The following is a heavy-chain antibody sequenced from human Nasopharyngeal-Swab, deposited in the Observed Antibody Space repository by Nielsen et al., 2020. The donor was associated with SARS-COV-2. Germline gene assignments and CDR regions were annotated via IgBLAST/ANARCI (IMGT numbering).Heavy chain of an antibody. D-gene: IGHD3-10*01. CDR2: INAGNGNT. CDR3: ARDGDYYGSGSYYPRYYGMDV. J-gene: IGHJ6*02. Sequence: WVRQAPGQRLEWMGWINAGNGNTKYSQKFQGRVTLTRDTSASTAYMELSSLRSEDTAVYYCARDGDYYGSGSYYPRYYGMDVWGQGTTVTVSS. V-gene: IGHV1-3*01.